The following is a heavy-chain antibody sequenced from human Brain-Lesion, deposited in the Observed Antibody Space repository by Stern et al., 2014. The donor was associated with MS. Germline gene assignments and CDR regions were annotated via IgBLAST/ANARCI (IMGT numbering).Heavy chain of an antibody. CDR3: AGEEDIRYCSGGSCTGNWFDP. CDR2: IYYSGNT. V-gene: IGHV4-39*01. Sequence: QLQLQESGPGLVKPSETLSLTCTVAGCSVSSTSYAWAWIRQPPGKGLEWIGTIYYSGNTYYSPSLQSRLTISLDTSKNKFSLQLRSVTAADTAVYYCAGEEDIRYCSGGSCTGNWFDPWGQGTLVTVSS. J-gene: IGHJ5*02. CDR1: GCSVSSTSYA. D-gene: IGHD2-15*01.